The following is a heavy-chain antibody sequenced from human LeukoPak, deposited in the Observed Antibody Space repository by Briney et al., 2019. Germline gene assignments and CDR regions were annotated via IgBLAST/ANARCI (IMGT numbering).Heavy chain of an antibody. CDR2: IYHSGST. J-gene: IGHJ6*02. Sequence: SETLSLTCAVSGSSISSGGYSWSWIRQPPGKGLEWIGYIYHSGSTYYNPSLKSRVTISVDRSKNQFSLKLSSVTAADTAVYYCARGRYYYDSSGYYTPENYGMDVWGQGTTVTVSS. CDR1: GSSISSGGYS. CDR3: ARGRYYYDSSGYYTPENYGMDV. V-gene: IGHV4-30-2*01. D-gene: IGHD3-22*01.